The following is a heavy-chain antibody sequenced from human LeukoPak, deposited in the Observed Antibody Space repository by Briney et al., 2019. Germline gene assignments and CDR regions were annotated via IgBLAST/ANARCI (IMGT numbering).Heavy chain of an antibody. D-gene: IGHD2-2*01. Sequence: SETLSLTCAVYGESFSGYYWSWIRQPPGKGLEWIGEINHSGSTNYNPSLKSRVTISVDTSKNQFSLKLSSVTAADTAVYYCARGSDIVVVPAAMGLEDYYGMDVWGQGTTVTVSS. CDR3: ARGSDIVVVPAAMGLEDYYGMDV. J-gene: IGHJ6*02. V-gene: IGHV4-34*01. CDR2: INHSGST. CDR1: GESFSGYY.